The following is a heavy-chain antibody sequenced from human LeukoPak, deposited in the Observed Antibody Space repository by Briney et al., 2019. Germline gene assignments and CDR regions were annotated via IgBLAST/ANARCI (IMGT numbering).Heavy chain of an antibody. V-gene: IGHV3-7*03. CDR3: ARDRAYNRFDY. CDR2: IKEDGSAK. CDR1: GFTFSTSW. J-gene: IGHJ4*02. D-gene: IGHD5-24*01. Sequence: GGSVRHSCVDSGFTFSTSWMAWVRQAPGKGLEWVANIKEDGSAKNYVGSVRGRFTVSRDNAKKSVYLEMNSLRAEDTAVYYCARDRAYNRFDYWGQGTLVTVSS.